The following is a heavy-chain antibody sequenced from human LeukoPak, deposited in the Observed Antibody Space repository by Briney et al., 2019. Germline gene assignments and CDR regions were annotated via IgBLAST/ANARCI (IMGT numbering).Heavy chain of an antibody. J-gene: IGHJ5*02. CDR2: IYYSGTT. Sequence: SETLSLTCSVSGVSVSSGSYFWNWIRQSPGKGLEWIGYIYYSGTTNYNPSLRSRVSMSVDASNNRFSLRLNSVTVADTAVYYCARESALLSATGYIYFDPWGQGTLVIVSS. CDR3: ARESALLSATGYIYFDP. CDR1: GVSVSSGSYF. D-gene: IGHD5-24*01. V-gene: IGHV4-61*01.